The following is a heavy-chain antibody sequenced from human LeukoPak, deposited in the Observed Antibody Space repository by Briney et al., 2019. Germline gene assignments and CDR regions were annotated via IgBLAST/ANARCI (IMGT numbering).Heavy chain of an antibody. CDR3: AREGRGYMDV. CDR2: IYTSGST. Sequence: SETLSLTCTVSGGSISSGSYYWSWIRQPAGKGLEWIGRIYTSGSTNYNPSLKSRVTISVDTSKNQFSLKLSSVTAADTAVYYCAREGRGYMDVWGKGTTVTVSS. CDR1: GGSISSGSYY. V-gene: IGHV4-61*02. J-gene: IGHJ6*03.